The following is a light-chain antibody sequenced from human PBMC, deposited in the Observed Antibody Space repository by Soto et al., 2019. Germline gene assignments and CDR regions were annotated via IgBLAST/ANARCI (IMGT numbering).Light chain of an antibody. CDR1: QSVSSNY. J-gene: IGKJ1*01. CDR2: DTS. CDR3: QQYGSSGT. V-gene: IGKV3-20*01. Sequence: EIVMTQSPATLSVSPGERATVSCRASQSVSSNYLAWYQQKPGQAPRLLIYDTSSRASDIPDRFSGSGSGTDFTLTISRLEPEDFAVYYCQQYGSSGTFGQGTKVDIK.